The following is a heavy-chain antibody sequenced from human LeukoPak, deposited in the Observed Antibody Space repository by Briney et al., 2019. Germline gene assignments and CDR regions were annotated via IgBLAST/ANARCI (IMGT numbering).Heavy chain of an antibody. D-gene: IGHD5-24*01. CDR2: ISYDGSNK. Sequence: GGSLRLSCAASGFTFSSYAMHWVRQAPGKGLEWVAVISYDGSNKYYADSVKGRFTISRDNSKNTLYLQMNSLRTEDTAVYYCAKDMLRDGSSRHWGQGTLVTVSS. V-gene: IGHV3-30-3*01. J-gene: IGHJ4*02. CDR3: AKDMLRDGSSRH. CDR1: GFTFSSYA.